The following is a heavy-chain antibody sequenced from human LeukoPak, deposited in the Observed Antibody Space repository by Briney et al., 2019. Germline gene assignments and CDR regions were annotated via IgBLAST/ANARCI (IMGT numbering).Heavy chain of an antibody. V-gene: IGHV5-51*01. J-gene: IGHJ4*02. Sequence: GESLKISCKGSGYSFTTHWIGWVRPMPGKGLEWMAIIYPGNSDARYNPSFQGQVTISADKSISTAYLQWSSLKASDAAMYYCASQGGYGDYVLRYWGQGTLVTVST. CDR2: IYPGNSDA. D-gene: IGHD4-17*01. CDR1: GYSFTTHW. CDR3: ASQGGYGDYVLRY.